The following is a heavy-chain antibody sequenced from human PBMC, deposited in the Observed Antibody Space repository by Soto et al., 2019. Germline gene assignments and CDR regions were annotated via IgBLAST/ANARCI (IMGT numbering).Heavy chain of an antibody. Sequence: QITLNESGPTQVKPRQTLTLTCTFSGFSLTTSGVGVGWIRQSPGKAPEWLALIYWDDDKRYSPSLKSRLTITKDTSKNQVVLTMADLDPADTATYYCAHRVLRTWFGLVTTTAIYFDFWGQGTPVAVSS. D-gene: IGHD3-3*01. CDR2: IYWDDDK. CDR3: AHRVLRTWFGLVTTTAIYFDF. V-gene: IGHV2-5*02. CDR1: GFSLTTSGVG. J-gene: IGHJ4*02.